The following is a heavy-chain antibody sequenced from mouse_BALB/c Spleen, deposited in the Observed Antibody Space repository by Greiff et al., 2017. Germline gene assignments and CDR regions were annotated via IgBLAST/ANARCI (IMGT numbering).Heavy chain of an antibody. CDR1: GFSLTSYG. Sequence: VQLQQSGPGLVQPSQSLSITCTVSGFSLTSYGVHWVRQSPGKGLEWLGVIWSGGSTDYNAAFISRLSISKDNSKSQVFFKMNSLQANVTAIYYCARKNDYDYAMDYWGQGTSVTVSS. V-gene: IGHV2-2*02. J-gene: IGHJ4*01. CDR3: ARKNDYDYAMDY. D-gene: IGHD2-4*01. CDR2: IWSGGST.